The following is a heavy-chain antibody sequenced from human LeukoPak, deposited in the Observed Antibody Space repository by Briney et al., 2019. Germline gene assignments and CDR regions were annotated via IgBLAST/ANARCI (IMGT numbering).Heavy chain of an antibody. CDR3: ARDGVVVPADGFHYYYGMDV. V-gene: IGHV3-53*01. J-gene: IGHJ6*02. CDR2: IYSGGST. CDR1: GFTVSSNY. Sequence: PGGSLRLSCAASGFTVSSNYMSWVRQAPGKGLEWVSVIYSGGSTYYADSVKGRFTISRDNSKNTLYLQMNSLRAEDTAVYYCARDGVVVPADGFHYYYGMDVWGQGTTVTVSS. D-gene: IGHD2-2*01.